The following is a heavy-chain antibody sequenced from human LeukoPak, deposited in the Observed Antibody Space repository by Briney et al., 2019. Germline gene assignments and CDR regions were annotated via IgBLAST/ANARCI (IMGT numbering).Heavy chain of an antibody. CDR1: GYTFTGYY. D-gene: IGHD2-2*01. J-gene: IGHJ5*02. Sequence: ASVKVSCKASGYTFTGYYMHWVRQAPGQGLEWMGWINPNSGGTNYAQKFQGRVTMTRDTSISTAYMELSRLRSDDTAVYYCARELSLGYCSSTSCWVSIAARPQTSGWFDPWGQGTLVTVSS. V-gene: IGHV1-2*02. CDR3: ARELSLGYCSSTSCWVSIAARPQTSGWFDP. CDR2: INPNSGGT.